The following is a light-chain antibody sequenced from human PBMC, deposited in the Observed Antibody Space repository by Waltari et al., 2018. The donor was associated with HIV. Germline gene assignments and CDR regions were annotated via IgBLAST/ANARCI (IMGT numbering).Light chain of an antibody. CDR2: GAS. CDR3: QQYNKWPRGT. J-gene: IGKJ4*01. V-gene: IGKV3-15*01. CDR1: QSVSSY. Sequence: VMTQSPATLSASPGQRATLSCRTSQSVSSYLAWYQQKPGQAPRLLIYGASTMATGIPARFSGSGSGTEFTLTISSLQSEDFAVYYCQQYNKWPRGTFGGGTKVEVK.